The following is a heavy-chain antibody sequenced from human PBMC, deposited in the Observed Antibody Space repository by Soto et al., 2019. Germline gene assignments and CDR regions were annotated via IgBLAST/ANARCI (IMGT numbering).Heavy chain of an antibody. V-gene: IGHV4-61*01. CDR1: GGSVSSRSYY. CDR3: ARGLVFGVAIPLFEY. D-gene: IGHD3-3*01. CDR2: MYYSGTT. J-gene: IGHJ4*02. Sequence: LXLTCTVSGGSVSSRSYYWSWIRQPPGKGLEWIGHMYYSGTTNYQPSLKSRVTISADTSQNQFSLKLSSVSAADTAVYYCARGLVFGVAIPLFEYWGQGTLVTVSS.